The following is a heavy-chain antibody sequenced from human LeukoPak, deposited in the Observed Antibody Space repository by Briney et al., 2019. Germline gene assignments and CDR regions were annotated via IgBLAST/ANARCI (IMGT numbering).Heavy chain of an antibody. J-gene: IGHJ4*02. Sequence: PGGSLRLSCAASGFALSHYSLTWVRQAPGKGLEWVSSISTTSAYIHYAESVKGRFSISRDNSKNTLYLQMNSLRAGDTAVYYCAKDGGLSYYYDSSGYSILWGQGTLVTVSS. CDR2: ISTTSAYI. CDR3: AKDGGLSYYYDSSGYSIL. D-gene: IGHD3-22*01. CDR1: GFALSHYS. V-gene: IGHV3-21*01.